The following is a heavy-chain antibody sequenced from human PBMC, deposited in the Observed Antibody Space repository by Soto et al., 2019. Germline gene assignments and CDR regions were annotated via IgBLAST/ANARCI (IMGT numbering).Heavy chain of an antibody. V-gene: IGHV4-4*07. CDR1: GGSISDYY. Sequence: SETLSLTCTVSGGSISDYYWSWIRQPAGKGLEWIGRIYTNGSTDYNPSLNSRVTISIDTSKNQFSLKVTSMTAADTAVCYCARERREKIHDGYDIDYWGQGTLVTVSS. J-gene: IGHJ4*02. D-gene: IGHD5-12*01. CDR2: IYTNGST. CDR3: ARERREKIHDGYDIDY.